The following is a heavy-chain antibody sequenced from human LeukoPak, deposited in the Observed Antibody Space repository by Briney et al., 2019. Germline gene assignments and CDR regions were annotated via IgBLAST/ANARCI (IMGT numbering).Heavy chain of an antibody. CDR1: GGSISSGDYY. V-gene: IGHV4-30-4*01. Sequence: PSQTLSLTCTVSGGSISSGDYYWSWIRQPPGKGLDWTGYIYYSGSTYYNPSLKRRVTISVDTSKNQFSLKLSSVTAADTAVYYCARLPYYDSSGYYSPFDYWGQGTLVTVSS. J-gene: IGHJ4*02. CDR2: IYYSGST. CDR3: ARLPYYDSSGYYSPFDY. D-gene: IGHD3-22*01.